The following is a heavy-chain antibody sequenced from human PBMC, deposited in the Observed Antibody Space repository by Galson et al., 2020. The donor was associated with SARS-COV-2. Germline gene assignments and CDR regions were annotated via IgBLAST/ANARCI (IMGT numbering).Heavy chain of an antibody. CDR1: GGSFSGYY. J-gene: IGHJ4*02. D-gene: IGHD2-15*01. CDR2: INHSGST. V-gene: IGHV4-34*01. CDR3: ARLGRGYCSGGSCYAPNY. Sequence: SETLSLTCAVYGGSFSGYYWSWIRQPPGKGLEWIGEINHSGSTNYNPSLKSRVTISVDTSKNQFSLKLSSVTAADTAVYYCARLGRGYCSGGSCYAPNYWGQGTLVTVSS.